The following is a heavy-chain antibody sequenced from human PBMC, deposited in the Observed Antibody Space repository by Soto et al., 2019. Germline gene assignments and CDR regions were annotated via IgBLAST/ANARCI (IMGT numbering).Heavy chain of an antibody. Sequence: ESGGGVVHPEKSLRLSCVASGFTFSNFGMHWVRQAPGKGLEWVAVISNDGTSENYAQSVKGRFTISRDNSKNTLYLQMNSLRAEDTAVYYCAGGSGSYYVWGQGTLVTVSS. V-gene: IGHV3-30*03. CDR1: GFTFSNFG. D-gene: IGHD1-26*01. CDR2: ISNDGTSE. CDR3: AGGSGSYYV. J-gene: IGHJ4*02.